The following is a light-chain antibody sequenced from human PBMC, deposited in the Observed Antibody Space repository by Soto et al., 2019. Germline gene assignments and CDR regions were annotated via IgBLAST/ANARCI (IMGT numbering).Light chain of an antibody. V-gene: IGKV3-15*01. CDR2: HAS. J-gene: IGKJ5*01. CDR3: KQYNDWPPIT. CDR1: ESVTRN. Sequence: EIVLTQSPVILSVSPGETATLSCRASESVTRNLAWYQHMPGQAPRLLVFHASVRATGIPDRFSGSGSGTEFSLSISNLLSEDFAVYFCKQYNDWPPITFGQGTRLEIK.